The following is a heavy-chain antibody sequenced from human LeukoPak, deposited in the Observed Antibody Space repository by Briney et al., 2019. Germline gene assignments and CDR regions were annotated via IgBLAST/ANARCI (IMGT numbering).Heavy chain of an antibody. CDR2: ISAYNGNT. J-gene: IGHJ4*02. Sequence: GASVKVSCKASGYTFTSYDISWVRQAPGQGLEWMGWISAYNGNTNYAQKLQGRVTMTTDTSTSTAYMELRSLRSDDTAVYYCARGDSRQPTSKLDYWGQGTLVTVSS. CDR1: GYTFTSYD. V-gene: IGHV1-18*01. D-gene: IGHD6-13*01. CDR3: ARGDSRQPTSKLDY.